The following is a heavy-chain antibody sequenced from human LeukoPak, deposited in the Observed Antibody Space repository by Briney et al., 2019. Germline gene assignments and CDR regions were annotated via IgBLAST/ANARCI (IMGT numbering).Heavy chain of an antibody. V-gene: IGHV4-4*07. Sequence: PSETLSLTCTVSGGPISSYYWSWIRQPAGKGLEWIGRIYTSGSTNYNPSLKSRVTMSVDTSKNQFSLKLSSVTAADTAVYYCARDSGSARGSGSSYYGMDVWGQGTTVTVSS. CDR2: IYTSGST. CDR1: GGPISSYY. CDR3: ARDSGSARGSGSSYYGMDV. J-gene: IGHJ6*02. D-gene: IGHD3-10*01.